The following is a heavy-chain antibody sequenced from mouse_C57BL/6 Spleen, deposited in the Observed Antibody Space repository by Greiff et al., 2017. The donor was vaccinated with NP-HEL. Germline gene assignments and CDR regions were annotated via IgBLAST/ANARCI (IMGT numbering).Heavy chain of an antibody. CDR3: ARTYYYGSSYLYYAMDY. CDR1: GYTFTDYY. Sequence: QVQLKQSGAELVRPGASVKLSCKASGYTFTDYYINWVKQRPGQGLEWIARIYPGSGNTYYNEKFKGKATLTAEKSSSTAYMQLSSLTSEDSAVYFCARTYYYGSSYLYYAMDYWGQGTSVTVSS. D-gene: IGHD1-1*01. V-gene: IGHV1-76*01. CDR2: IYPGSGNT. J-gene: IGHJ4*01.